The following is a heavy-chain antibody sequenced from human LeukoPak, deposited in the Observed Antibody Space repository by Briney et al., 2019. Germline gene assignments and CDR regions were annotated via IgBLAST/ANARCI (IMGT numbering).Heavy chain of an antibody. V-gene: IGHV3-48*01. CDR2: ISTSSSTK. CDR3: ARDPTTVVTRGVDP. Sequence: GGSLRLSCAASGFTFSSYRMNWVRQAPGKGLEWVSYISTSSSTKYYADSVKGRFTISRDNAKNSLYLQMNSLRAEDTAVYYCARDPTTVVTRGVDPWGQGTLVTVSS. CDR1: GFTFSSYR. D-gene: IGHD4-23*01. J-gene: IGHJ5*02.